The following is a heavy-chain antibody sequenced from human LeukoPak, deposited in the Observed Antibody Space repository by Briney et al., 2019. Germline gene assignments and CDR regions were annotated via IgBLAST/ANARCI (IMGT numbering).Heavy chain of an antibody. D-gene: IGHD2-15*01. CDR2: ISYDGSNK. CDR1: GFTFSSYA. V-gene: IGHV3-30-3*01. CDR3: ARDAWSATVVELDY. Sequence: GGSLRLSCAASGFTFSSYAMHWVGRAPGKGLGGVAVISYDGSNKYYADSVKGRFTISRDNSKNTLYLQMNSLRAEDTAVYYCARDAWSATVVELDYWGQGTLVTVSS. J-gene: IGHJ4*02.